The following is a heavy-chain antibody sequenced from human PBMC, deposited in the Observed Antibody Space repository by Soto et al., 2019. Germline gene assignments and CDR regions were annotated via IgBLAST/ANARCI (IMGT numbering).Heavy chain of an antibody. CDR1: GGSISSYY. CDR2: IYNSGST. D-gene: IGHD2-2*01. J-gene: IGHJ5*02. V-gene: IGHV4-59*08. Sequence: SETLSLTCTVSGGSISSYYWSWIRQPPGKGLEWIGYIYNSGSTNYNPSLKSRVTISVDTSKNQFSLKLSSVTAADTAVYYCARQSCRSTTCYSWVTWFDPWGQGTLVTVSS. CDR3: ARQSCRSTTCYSWVTWFDP.